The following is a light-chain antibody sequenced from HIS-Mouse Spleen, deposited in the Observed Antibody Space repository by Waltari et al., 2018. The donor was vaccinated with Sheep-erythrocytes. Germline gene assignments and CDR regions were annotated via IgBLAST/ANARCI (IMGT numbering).Light chain of an antibody. Sequence: QSALTQPASVSGSPGQSITISCTGTSSDVGIYNLVPWYQQHPGKAPKLMIYEGNKRPSGVSNRFSGSKSGNTASLTISGLQAEDEADYYCCSYAGSSTPWVFGGGTKLTVL. CDR1: SSDVGIYNL. J-gene: IGLJ3*02. CDR3: CSYAGSSTPWV. V-gene: IGLV2-23*01. CDR2: EGN.